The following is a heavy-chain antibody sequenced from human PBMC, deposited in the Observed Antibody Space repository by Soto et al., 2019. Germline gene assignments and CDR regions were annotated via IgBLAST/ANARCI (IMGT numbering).Heavy chain of an antibody. CDR3: AAPPTRHVYFTH. CDR2: INPDGSAK. V-gene: IGHV3-7*01. J-gene: IGHJ1*01. Sequence: PGGSLRLSCAASGFTFSSYWMTWLRQAPGKGLEWVANINPDGSAKYYVDSVKGRFTISRDNAKNSLYLQMNSLRVEDTAVYYCAAPPTRHVYFTHWGQGALVTVYS. CDR1: GFTFSSYW. D-gene: IGHD3-16*01.